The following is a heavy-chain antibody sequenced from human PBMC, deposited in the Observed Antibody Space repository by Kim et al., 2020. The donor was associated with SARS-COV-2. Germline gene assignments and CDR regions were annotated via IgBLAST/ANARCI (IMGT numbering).Heavy chain of an antibody. V-gene: IGHV4-31*03. J-gene: IGHJ5*02. D-gene: IGHD3-10*01. CDR1: GGSIGSGGSY. CDR3: ARGEGYFGDRFDP. CDR2: MYFTGSA. Sequence: SETLSLTCTVSGGSIGSGGSYWSWIRQHPGKGLEYIGYMYFTGSAYYTPSLKSRVTISVDKSKNQFSLKLNSVTAADTAVYYCARGEGYFGDRFDPWGQG.